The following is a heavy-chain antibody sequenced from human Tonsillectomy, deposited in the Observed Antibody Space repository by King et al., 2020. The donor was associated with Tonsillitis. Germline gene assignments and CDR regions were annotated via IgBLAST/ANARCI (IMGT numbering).Heavy chain of an antibody. CDR2: IYSGGSST. J-gene: IGHJ3*02. Sequence: VQLVESGGGLVQPGGSLRLSCAASGFTFSSYAMSWVRQAPGKGLEWVSVIYSGGSSTYYADSVKGRFTISRDNSKNTLYLQMNSLRAEDTAVYYCAKCYGGGLVPAFDIWGQGTMVTVSS. V-gene: IGHV3-23*03. CDR3: AKCYGGGLVPAFDI. CDR1: GFTFSSYA. D-gene: IGHD4-23*01.